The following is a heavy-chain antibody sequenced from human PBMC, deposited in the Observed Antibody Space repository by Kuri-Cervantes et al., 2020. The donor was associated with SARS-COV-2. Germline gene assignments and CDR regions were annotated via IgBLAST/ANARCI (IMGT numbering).Heavy chain of an antibody. CDR1: GFVFSEYG. CDR3: AKNPYYDFWSGLYFDS. D-gene: IGHD3-3*01. Sequence: GGSLRLSCGASGFVFSEYGIHWVRQSPGKGLEWVAVIPYDGGNKYYADYVKGRFTISRDNSKNTLYLEMNGLGGEDTAVYFCAKNPYYDFWSGLYFDSWGQGTLVTVSS. CDR2: IPYDGGNK. V-gene: IGHV3-30*18. J-gene: IGHJ4*02.